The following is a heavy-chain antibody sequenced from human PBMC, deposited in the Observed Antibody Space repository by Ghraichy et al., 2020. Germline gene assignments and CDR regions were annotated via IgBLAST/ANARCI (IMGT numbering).Heavy chain of an antibody. J-gene: IGHJ4*02. CDR2: IYYSGST. V-gene: IGHV4-31*03. CDR1: GGSISSGGYY. Sequence: SETLSLTCTVSGGSISSGGYYWSWVRQHPGKGLEWIGYIYYSGSTYYNPSLKSRVTMSVHTSKNQFSLKVSSVTAADTAVYYCARVPYCSGGSCYSGSPYYFDYWGQGTLVTVSS. D-gene: IGHD2-15*01. CDR3: ARVPYCSGGSCYSGSPYYFDY.